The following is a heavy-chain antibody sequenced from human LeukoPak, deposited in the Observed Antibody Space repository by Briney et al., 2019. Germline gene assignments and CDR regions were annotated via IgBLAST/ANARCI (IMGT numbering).Heavy chain of an antibody. J-gene: IGHJ3*02. V-gene: IGHV3-7*01. CDR3: ARESSSYSDAFDI. Sequence: GGSLRLSCAASGFTFSSYWMSWVRQAPGKGLEWVANIKQDGSEKYYVDSVKGRFTISRDNAKNSLYLQMNSLRAEDTAAYYCARESSSYSDAFDIWGQGTMVTVSS. CDR2: IKQDGSEK. CDR1: GFTFSSYW. D-gene: IGHD6-13*01.